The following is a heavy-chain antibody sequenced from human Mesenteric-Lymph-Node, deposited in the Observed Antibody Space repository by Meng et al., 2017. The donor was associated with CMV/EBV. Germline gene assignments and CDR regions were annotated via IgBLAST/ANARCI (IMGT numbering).Heavy chain of an antibody. CDR2: INPNSGVS. V-gene: IGHV1-2*06. Sequence: QVQLVQSRVGGGKPGASVMVSCKASGYTFTDFYIHWVRQAPGQGLECMGRINPNSGVSNSAQNFQGRVTMTSDTSISTAYMELGRLTSDDAAVYYCARDNVNPEGFDPWGQGTLVTVSS. CDR3: ARDNVNPEGFDP. J-gene: IGHJ5*02. CDR1: GYTFTDFY. D-gene: IGHD2/OR15-2a*01.